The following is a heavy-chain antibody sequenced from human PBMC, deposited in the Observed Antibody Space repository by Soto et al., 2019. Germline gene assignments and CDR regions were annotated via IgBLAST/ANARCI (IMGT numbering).Heavy chain of an antibody. V-gene: IGHV1-69*13. D-gene: IGHD6-13*01. CDR2: IIPIFGTA. J-gene: IGHJ3*02. CDR3: AVEFSSSWTDAFDI. Sequence: SVKVSCKASGGTFSSYAISWVRQAPGQGLEWMGGIIPIFGTANYARKFQGRVTITADESTSTAYMELSSLRSEDTAVYYCAVEFSSSWTDAFDIWGQGTMVTVSS. CDR1: GGTFSSYA.